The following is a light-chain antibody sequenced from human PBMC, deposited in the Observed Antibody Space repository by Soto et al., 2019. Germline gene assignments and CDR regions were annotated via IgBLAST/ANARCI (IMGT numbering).Light chain of an antibody. CDR2: DAS. V-gene: IGKV1-5*01. CDR1: QRISNS. J-gene: IGKJ1*01. Sequence: DIPVTQSPSTLSASVGDRVTITCRASQRISNSLAWYHQKPGTAPKLLIYDASNLARGVPSRFSGSGSGTEFTLTISSLQPDDFATYYCQQYGGFSRTFGQGTKV. CDR3: QQYGGFSRT.